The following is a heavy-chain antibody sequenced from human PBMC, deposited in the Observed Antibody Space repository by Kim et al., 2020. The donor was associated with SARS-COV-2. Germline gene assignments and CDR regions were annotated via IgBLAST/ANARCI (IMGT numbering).Heavy chain of an antibody. J-gene: IGHJ4*02. CDR2: KEDGSEK. Sequence: KEDGSEKYYVDSVKGRFTISRDNAKNLLYLQVNSLRGDDTAVYYCVRDFDYWGQGALVTVSS. CDR3: VRDFDY. V-gene: IGHV3-7*01.